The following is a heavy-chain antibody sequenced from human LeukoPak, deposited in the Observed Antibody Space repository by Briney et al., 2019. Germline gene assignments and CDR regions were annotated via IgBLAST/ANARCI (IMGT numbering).Heavy chain of an antibody. V-gene: IGHV3-53*01. Sequence: GGSLRLSCAASGFTVSSNYMSWVRQAPGKGLEWVSVIYSGGSTYYADSVKGRFTISRDNSKNTLYLQMNSLRAEDTAVYYCARVVARGVIDYWGQGTLVTVSS. J-gene: IGHJ4*02. D-gene: IGHD3-10*01. CDR1: GFTVSSNY. CDR3: ARVVARGVIDY. CDR2: IYSGGST.